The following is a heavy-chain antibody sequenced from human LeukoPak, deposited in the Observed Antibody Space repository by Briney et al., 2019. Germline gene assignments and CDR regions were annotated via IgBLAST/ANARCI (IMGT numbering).Heavy chain of an antibody. CDR2: MRYDGGNK. CDR3: AKGQWELLY. J-gene: IGHJ4*02. D-gene: IGHD1-26*01. Sequence: GGSLRLSCAASGFTFSSYGMHWVRQAPGKGLEWVAFMRYDGGNKYYADSVKGRFTISRDNSKNTLYLQMNSLRPEDTAVYRCAKGQWELLYWGQGVRVTVSS. V-gene: IGHV3-30*02. CDR1: GFTFSSYG.